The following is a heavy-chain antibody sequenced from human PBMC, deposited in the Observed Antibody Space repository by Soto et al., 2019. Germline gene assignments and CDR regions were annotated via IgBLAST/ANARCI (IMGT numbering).Heavy chain of an antibody. J-gene: IGHJ3*02. V-gene: IGHV4-31*03. CDR3: AREGGSYDSGGYLIRGAFDI. CDR2: IYFRGNT. D-gene: IGHD3-22*01. CDR1: GDSISRIDYY. Sequence: SETLSLTCSVSGDSISRIDYYWTWIRQHPEKGLEWIGNIYFRGNTYYSPSLESRLTISVDASKNQFSLKLTSVTAADTAVYYCAREGGSYDSGGYLIRGAFDIWGQGTMVTVSS.